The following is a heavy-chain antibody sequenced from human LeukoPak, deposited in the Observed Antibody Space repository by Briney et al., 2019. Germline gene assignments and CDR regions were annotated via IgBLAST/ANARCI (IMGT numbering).Heavy chain of an antibody. Sequence: GGSLTLSCAASEFTFSSYVMSWVREAPGKGLEWLSTISDSGGSKYYADSVKGRLNISRDNSKNTLYLQMNSLRAEDTAVYYCAKDRAPYLDYWGQGTLVTVSS. CDR3: AKDRAPYLDY. D-gene: IGHD3-10*01. CDR2: ISDSGGSK. CDR1: EFTFSSYV. J-gene: IGHJ4*02. V-gene: IGHV3-23*01.